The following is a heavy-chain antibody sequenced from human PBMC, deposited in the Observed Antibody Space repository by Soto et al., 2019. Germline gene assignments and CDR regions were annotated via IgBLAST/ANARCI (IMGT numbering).Heavy chain of an antibody. CDR1: GFTFSNAW. J-gene: IGHJ2*01. CDR3: TTEQYSSGWYPGWYFDL. D-gene: IGHD6-19*01. Sequence: EVQLVESGGGLVKPGGSLRLSCAASGFTFSNAWMSWVRQAPGKGLEWVGRIKSKTDGGTTDYAAPVKGRFTISRDDSKNTLYLQMNSLKTEDAAVYYCTTEQYSSGWYPGWYFDLWGRGTLVTVSS. CDR2: IKSKTDGGTT. V-gene: IGHV3-15*01.